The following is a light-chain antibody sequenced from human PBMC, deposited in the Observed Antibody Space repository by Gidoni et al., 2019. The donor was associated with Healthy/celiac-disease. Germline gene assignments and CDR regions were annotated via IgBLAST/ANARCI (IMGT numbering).Light chain of an antibody. CDR2: GAS. CDR1: QSVSSN. CDR3: QRYNNWPPWT. V-gene: IGKV3-15*01. J-gene: IGKJ1*01. Sequence: EIVMTQSPATLSVSPGERATLSCRASQSVSSNLAWYQHKPGQAPRILIYGASTRATSIPARFSGSGSGTEFTLTISSLQSEDFAVYYCQRYNNWPPWTFGQGTKVEIK.